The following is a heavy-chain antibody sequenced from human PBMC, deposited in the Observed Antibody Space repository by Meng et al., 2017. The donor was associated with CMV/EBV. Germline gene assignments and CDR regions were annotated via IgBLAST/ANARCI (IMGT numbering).Heavy chain of an antibody. V-gene: IGHV1-8*01. Sequence: ASVTVSCKASGYTFTSYDINWVRQATGQGLEWMGWMNPNRGNTGYAQKFQGRVTMTRNTSISTAYMELSNLRSEDMAVYYRARGRNNYDFWSGNQGSYFDYWGQGTLVTVSS. J-gene: IGHJ4*02. CDR2: MNPNRGNT. D-gene: IGHD3-3*01. CDR1: GYTFTSYD. CDR3: ARGRNNYDFWSGNQGSYFDY.